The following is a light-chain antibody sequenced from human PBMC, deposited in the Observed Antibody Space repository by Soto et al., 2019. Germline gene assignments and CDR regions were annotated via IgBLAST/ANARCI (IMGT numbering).Light chain of an antibody. Sequence: DIQMTQSPSSLSASVGGRVTITCRASQDIGTSLDWFQQKPGTAPKRLIYTISDLQSGVPSRFSGGGSGTEFTLTISSLQPEDSATYSCLQHYAFPFTVGPGTKVHV. J-gene: IGKJ3*01. CDR2: TIS. V-gene: IGKV1-17*01. CDR3: LQHYAFPFT. CDR1: QDIGTS.